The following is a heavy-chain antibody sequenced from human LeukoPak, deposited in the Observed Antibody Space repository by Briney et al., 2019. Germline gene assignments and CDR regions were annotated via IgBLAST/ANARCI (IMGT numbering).Heavy chain of an antibody. CDR2: INHGGST. CDR3: ARGRWELPYY. V-gene: IGHV4-34*01. CDR1: GGSFSGYY. D-gene: IGHD1-26*01. J-gene: IGHJ4*02. Sequence: SETLPLTCAVYGGSFSGYYCSWIRQTPGKGLEWIGEINHGGSTSYNPSLKSRLTISVGSANNHFSLTVTSVTAADTALYYCARGRWELPYYWGQGTLVSVSS.